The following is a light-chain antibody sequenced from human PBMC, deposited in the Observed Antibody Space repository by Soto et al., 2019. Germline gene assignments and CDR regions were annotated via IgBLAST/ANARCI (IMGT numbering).Light chain of an antibody. CDR3: QQYTNRPPWT. CDR1: QSVSTN. V-gene: IGKV3-15*01. Sequence: EIVMTQSPATLSVSPGERATLSCRASQSVSTNLAWYQQKPGQAPRLLIYGASTRATGIPARFSGSGSGTEFTLTISSLQSDEFAVYYCQQYTNRPPWTFGQGTKVDIK. J-gene: IGKJ1*01. CDR2: GAS.